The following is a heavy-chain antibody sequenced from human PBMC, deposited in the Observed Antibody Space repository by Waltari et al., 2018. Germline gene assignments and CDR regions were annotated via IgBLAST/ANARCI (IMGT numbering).Heavy chain of an antibody. CDR1: GYSISSAYY. J-gene: IGHJ4*02. V-gene: IGHV4-38-2*02. CDR2: IYHSGST. D-gene: IGHD6-19*01. CDR3: ARDRGRARRSDSSGWYDY. Sequence: QVQLQESGPGLVKPSETLSLTCAVSGYSISSAYYWGWLRPPPGKGLEWIGSIYHSGSTYDNPSLKSRVTISVDTSKNQFSLKLSSVTAADTAVYYCARDRGRARRSDSSGWYDYWGQGTLVTVSS.